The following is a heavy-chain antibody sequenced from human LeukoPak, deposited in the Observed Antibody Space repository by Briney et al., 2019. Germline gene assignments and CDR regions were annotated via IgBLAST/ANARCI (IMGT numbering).Heavy chain of an antibody. CDR3: ARDMVPAGIAFDY. J-gene: IGHJ4*02. CDR2: INQGGSEK. D-gene: IGHD2-2*01. V-gene: IGHV3-7*03. CDR1: GFTFNSHW. Sequence: GGSLRLFCTASGFTFNSHWMGWVRQAPGKGLEWLANINQGGSEKYYVDSVEGRFTISRDNAKYSLYLQMNSLRAEDTAVYYCARDMVPAGIAFDYWGQGALVTVSS.